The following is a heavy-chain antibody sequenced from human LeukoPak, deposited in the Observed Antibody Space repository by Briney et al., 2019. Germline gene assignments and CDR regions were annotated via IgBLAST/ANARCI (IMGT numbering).Heavy chain of an antibody. J-gene: IGHJ4*02. CDR1: GGSISSTYYY. Sequence: SETLSLTCTVSGGSISSTYYYWGWLRQPPGRGLEWIGTIFYSGSTYYNPSLESRVTISIDTSENPFSLKLSSVTAADTAVYYCARRDYSGYFDYWGQGTLVTVSS. CDR3: ARRDYSGYFDY. CDR2: IFYSGST. V-gene: IGHV4-39*02. D-gene: IGHD4-11*01.